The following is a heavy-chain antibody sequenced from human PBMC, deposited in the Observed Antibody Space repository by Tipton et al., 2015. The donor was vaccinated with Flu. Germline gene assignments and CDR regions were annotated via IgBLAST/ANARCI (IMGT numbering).Heavy chain of an antibody. Sequence: TLSLTCTVSGDSITSGNYYWTWIRQSAGKGLEWIGRVSSSGSTRYNPSLKGRATISLDMSRNQFSLKLISVTAADTAVYYCTRGTIYYDSRGVEYYRFGPWGQGSLVSVSS. D-gene: IGHD3-22*01. CDR3: TRGTIYYDSRGVEYYRFGP. CDR1: GDSITSGNYY. CDR2: VSSSGST. V-gene: IGHV4-61*02. J-gene: IGHJ5*02.